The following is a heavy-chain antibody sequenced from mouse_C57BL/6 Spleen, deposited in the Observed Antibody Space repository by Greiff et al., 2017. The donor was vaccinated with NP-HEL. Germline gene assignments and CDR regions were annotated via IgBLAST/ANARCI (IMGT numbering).Heavy chain of an antibody. Sequence: VQLQQSGAELVRPGASVTLSCKASGYTFTDYEMHWVKQTPVHGLEWIGAIDPETGGTAYNQKFKGKAILTADKSSSTAYMELRSLPSEDSAVYYCTSYGNYNYAMDYWGQGTSVTVSS. J-gene: IGHJ4*01. V-gene: IGHV1-15*01. CDR2: IDPETGGT. D-gene: IGHD2-1*01. CDR3: TSYGNYNYAMDY. CDR1: GYTFTDYE.